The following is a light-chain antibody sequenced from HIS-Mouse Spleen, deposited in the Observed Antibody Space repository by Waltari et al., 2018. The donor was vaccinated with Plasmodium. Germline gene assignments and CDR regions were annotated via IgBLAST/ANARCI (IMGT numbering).Light chain of an antibody. CDR1: RSTLRPTY. CDR3: GTWDSSLSAGVV. CDR2: DNK. Sequence: QSVLTQPPSVSAAPGQKLPISSSGSRSTLRPTYVSWSQQLPGTAPKRLVYDNKKRPSGIPDRFSGSKSGTSATLGITGLQTGDEADYYCGTWDSSLSAGVVFGGGTKLTVL. V-gene: IGLV1-51*01. J-gene: IGLJ2*01.